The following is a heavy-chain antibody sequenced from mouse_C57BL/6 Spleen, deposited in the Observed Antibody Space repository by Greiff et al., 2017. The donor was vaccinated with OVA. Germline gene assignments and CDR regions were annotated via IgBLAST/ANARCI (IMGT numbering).Heavy chain of an antibody. CDR2: ISSGSSTI. D-gene: IGHD1-1*01. J-gene: IGHJ4*01. CDR3: ARLTTVVAYYYAMDY. CDR1: GFTFSDYG. Sequence: EVQVVESGGGLVKPGGSLKLSCAASGFTFSDYGMHWVRQAPEKGLEWVAYISSGSSTIYYADTVKGRFTISRDNAKNTLFLQMTSLRSEDTAMYYCARLTTVVAYYYAMDYWGQGTSVTVSS. V-gene: IGHV5-17*01.